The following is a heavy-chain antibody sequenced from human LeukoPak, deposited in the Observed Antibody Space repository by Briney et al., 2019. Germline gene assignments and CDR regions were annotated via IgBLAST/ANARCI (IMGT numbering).Heavy chain of an antibody. CDR2: FYPGDSDT. Sequence: GEPLKISCKGSGYSFSTYWIGWVRQMSGKGLEWMGIFYPGDSDTRYSPSFQGQVTISVDKSISTAFLHWSSLKASDTATYYCARAPTSVSNPYFFDYWGQGSLVTVSS. CDR3: ARAPTSVSNPYFFDY. V-gene: IGHV5-51*01. J-gene: IGHJ4*02. D-gene: IGHD4-17*01. CDR1: GYSFSTYW.